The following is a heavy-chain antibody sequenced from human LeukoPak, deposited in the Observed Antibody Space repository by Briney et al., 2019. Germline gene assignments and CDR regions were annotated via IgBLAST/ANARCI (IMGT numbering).Heavy chain of an antibody. V-gene: IGHV1-8*02. J-gene: IGHJ5*02. Sequence: GASVKVSCKASGYTFTSYDINWVRQATGQGLEWMGWMNPNSGNTNYAQKFQGRVTMTRNTSISTAYMELSSLRSEDTAVYYCARGPYSSSFFWFDPWGQGTLVTVSS. D-gene: IGHD6-6*01. CDR2: MNPNSGNT. CDR3: ARGPYSSSFFWFDP. CDR1: GYTFTSYD.